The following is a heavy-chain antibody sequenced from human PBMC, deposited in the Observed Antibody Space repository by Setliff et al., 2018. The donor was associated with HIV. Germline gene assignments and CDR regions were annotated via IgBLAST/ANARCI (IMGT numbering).Heavy chain of an antibody. CDR3: ARGGVEFGYCSSTSCPLWYYYYMDV. V-gene: IGHV3-48*01. Sequence: GGSLRLSCAASGFTFSSYSMNWVRQAPGKGLEWVSYISSSSSTIYYAASVKGRFTISSDNAKNSLYLQMNSLRAEDTAVYYCARGGVEFGYCSSTSCPLWYYYYMDVWGKGTTVTVSS. J-gene: IGHJ6*03. D-gene: IGHD2-2*03. CDR2: ISSSSSTI. CDR1: GFTFSSYS.